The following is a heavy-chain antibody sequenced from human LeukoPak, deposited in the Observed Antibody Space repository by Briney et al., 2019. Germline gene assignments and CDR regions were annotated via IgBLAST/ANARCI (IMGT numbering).Heavy chain of an antibody. CDR1: GGSISSSSYY. J-gene: IGHJ3*02. CDR2: IFYSGNT. CDR3: AREAGGHSSNDYGGNKAFDI. Sequence: PSETLSLTCTVSGGSISSSSYYWGWIRQPPGEGLEWIGTIFYSGNTYYNPSLKSRVTISVDTSKNQFSLKVSSVTAADTAVYYCAREAGGHSSNDYGGNKAFDIWGQGTMVTVSS. D-gene: IGHD4-23*01. V-gene: IGHV4-39*02.